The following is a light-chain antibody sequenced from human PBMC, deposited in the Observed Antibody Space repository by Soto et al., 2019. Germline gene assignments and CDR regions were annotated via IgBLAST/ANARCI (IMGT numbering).Light chain of an antibody. CDR3: QQFGDSLPIT. CDR2: GAS. J-gene: IGKJ5*01. Sequence: EIVMTQSPATLSVSPGERATLSCRASQSVTSNLAWYQQKPGRAPSLLIYGASTRATGFPARFSGSGSGTDFTLTITRLEPEDFAVYYCQQFGDSLPITFGQGTRLEIK. CDR1: QSVTSN. V-gene: IGKV3-15*01.